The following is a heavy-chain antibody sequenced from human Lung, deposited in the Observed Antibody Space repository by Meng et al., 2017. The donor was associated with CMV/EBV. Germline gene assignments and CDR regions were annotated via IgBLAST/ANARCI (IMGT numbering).Heavy chain of an antibody. CDR2: ITSSSTYI. D-gene: IGHD4-11*01. CDR3: ARNDYTNYFVDV. J-gene: IGHJ6*02. CDR1: GFIFSGYS. V-gene: IGHV3-21*01. Sequence: GGSXRLXCVAFGFIFSGYSMNWVRQAPGKGLEWVSCITSSSTYIYYAESVKGRFTISRDNAKNSLHLQMNSLRAVDPAVYYWARNDYTNYFVDVWGQGTTVTVSS.